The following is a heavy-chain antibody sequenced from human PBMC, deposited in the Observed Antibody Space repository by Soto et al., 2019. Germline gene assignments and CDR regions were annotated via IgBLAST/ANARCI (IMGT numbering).Heavy chain of an antibody. CDR1: GFTFSSYG. CDR3: ATAPASVLLPAAMGGDY. CDR2: ISYDGSNK. V-gene: IGHV3-30*03. D-gene: IGHD2-2*01. J-gene: IGHJ4*02. Sequence: QVQLVESGGGVVQPGRSLRLSCAASGFTFSSYGMHWVRQAPGKGLEWVAVISYDGSNKYYADSVKGRFTISRDNSKNXXYLQINSLRAEDTAVYYCATAPASVLLPAAMGGDYWGQGTLVTVSS.